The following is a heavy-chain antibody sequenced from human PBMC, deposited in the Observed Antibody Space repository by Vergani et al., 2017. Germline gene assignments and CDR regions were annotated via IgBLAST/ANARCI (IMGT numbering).Heavy chain of an antibody. Sequence: EVQLVESGGGLVQPGRSLRLSCAASGFTFDDYAMHWVRQAPGKGLEWVSGINWNSDSIAYADSVKGRFTISRDNAKNSLYLQMNSLRPEDTALYYCVKXIAASGNYWSFDLWGRGTLVTVSS. CDR3: VKXIAASGNYWSFDL. V-gene: IGHV3-9*01. CDR2: INWNSDSI. J-gene: IGHJ2*01. CDR1: GFTFDDYA. D-gene: IGHD6-13*01.